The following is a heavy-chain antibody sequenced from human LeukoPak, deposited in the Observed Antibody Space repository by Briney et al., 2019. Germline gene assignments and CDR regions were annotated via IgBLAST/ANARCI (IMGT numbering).Heavy chain of an antibody. CDR1: GGSISSGSGY. V-gene: IGHV4-61*01. Sequence: PSETLSLTCTVSGGSISSGSGYWSWIRQPPGKGPEWIGYIHYSGYTKYNSSLKSRVTISVDTSKNQLSLNMSSVTAADTAVYYCATGGWYHDFWGQGTMVTVSS. D-gene: IGHD3-3*01. CDR3: ATGGWYHDF. J-gene: IGHJ3*01. CDR2: IHYSGYT.